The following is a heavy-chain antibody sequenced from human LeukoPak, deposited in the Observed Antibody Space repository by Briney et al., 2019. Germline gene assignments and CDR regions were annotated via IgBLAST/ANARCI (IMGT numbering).Heavy chain of an antibody. CDR2: IDYNGRT. CDR1: GGSVSSGTYF. CDR3: ARGSGWLTDH. J-gene: IGHJ4*02. V-gene: IGHV4-61*01. D-gene: IGHD6-19*01. Sequence: SETLSLTCTVSGGSVSSGTYFLDWIRQAPGKGLEWIGYIDYNGRTNYNPSLKSRVTISVGTSKNQFPLKVSSVTATDTAVYYCARGSGWLTDHWGQGTLVTVSS.